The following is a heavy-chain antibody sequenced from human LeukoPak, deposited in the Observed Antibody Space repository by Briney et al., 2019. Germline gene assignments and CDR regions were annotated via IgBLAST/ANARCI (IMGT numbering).Heavy chain of an antibody. D-gene: IGHD2-15*01. J-gene: IGHJ4*02. CDR2: ISAYNGNT. CDR1: GYTFTCYG. V-gene: IGHV1-18*04. CDR3: ARVGVVVAATLSSNY. Sequence: ASVKVSCEASGYTFTCYGISWVRQAPGQGLEWMGWISAYNGNTNYAQKLQGRVTMTTDTSTSTAYMELRSLRSDDTAVYYCARVGVVVAATLSSNYWGQGTLVTVSS.